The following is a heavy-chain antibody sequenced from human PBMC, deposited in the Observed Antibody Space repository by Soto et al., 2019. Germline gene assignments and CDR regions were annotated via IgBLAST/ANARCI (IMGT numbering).Heavy chain of an antibody. D-gene: IGHD3-10*01. Sequence: QVQGVQSGVEVRRPGSSVKVSCKASGDTFKNCVISWVRQAPGQGLEWMGGIIPLFGTTDFAQRFQGRLTIPTDESTTTAYMELSRLRSEDTATYYCAAELGFGKLSVVWGQGTTVIVSS. CDR1: GDTFKNCV. CDR2: IIPLFGTT. V-gene: IGHV1-69*01. J-gene: IGHJ6*02. CDR3: AAELGFGKLSVV.